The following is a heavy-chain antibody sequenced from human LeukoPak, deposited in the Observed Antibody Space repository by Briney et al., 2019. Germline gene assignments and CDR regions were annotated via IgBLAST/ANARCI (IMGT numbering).Heavy chain of an antibody. CDR1: GFTFSRYG. J-gene: IGHJ3*02. V-gene: IGHV3-30*03. Sequence: PGGSLRLSCAASGFTFSRYGMHWVRQAPGKGLEWVTVISYDGSNKYYADSVKGRFTISRDDSKNTLYLQVNSLRPDDTAVYYCARGGLGGMTTVVLDAFDIWGQGTMVTVSS. CDR2: ISYDGSNK. D-gene: IGHD4-23*01. CDR3: ARGGLGGMTTVVLDAFDI.